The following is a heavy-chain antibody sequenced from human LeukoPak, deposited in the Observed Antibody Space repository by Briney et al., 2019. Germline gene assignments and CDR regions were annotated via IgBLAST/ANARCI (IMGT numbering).Heavy chain of an antibody. D-gene: IGHD1-26*01. V-gene: IGHV3-48*01. CDR1: GFTFSSHR. CDR3: ARDSGRYGYYMDV. J-gene: IGHJ6*03. CDR2: ISRSSSDI. Sequence: GGSLRLSCIASGFTFSSHRMNWVRQAPGKGLEWISDISRSSSDIHYAGSVTGRFTISRDNAKNSLYLQMTSLRVEDTSVYYCARDSGRYGYYMDVWGKGTTVTVSS.